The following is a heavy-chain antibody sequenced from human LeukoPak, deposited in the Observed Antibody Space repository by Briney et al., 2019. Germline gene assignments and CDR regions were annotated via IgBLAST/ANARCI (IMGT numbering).Heavy chain of an antibody. CDR2: INHSGST. D-gene: IGHD5-18*01. Sequence: KPSETLSLTCAVYGGSFSGYYWSWLRQPPGKGREWIGEINHSGSTNYNPSLKSRVTISVDTSKNQFSLKLSSVTAADTAVYYCARQGRYSYAKKFDYWGQGTLVTVSS. V-gene: IGHV4-34*01. J-gene: IGHJ4*02. CDR3: ARQGRYSYAKKFDY. CDR1: GGSFSGYY.